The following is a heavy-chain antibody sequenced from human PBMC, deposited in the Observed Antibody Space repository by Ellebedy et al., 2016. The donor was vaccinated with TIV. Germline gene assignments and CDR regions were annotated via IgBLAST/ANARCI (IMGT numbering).Heavy chain of an antibody. V-gene: IGHV3-21*06. Sequence: GESLKISCVASGFTFSNYNMNWVRQSPGKGLEWVSSIRSTGSDKYYAESVKGRFTISRDNAQNTLFLQMNSLRAEDTAVYYCVRGQGSGVGTPYWGQGTRVTVSS. CDR2: IRSTGSDK. D-gene: IGHD1-26*01. J-gene: IGHJ4*02. CDR3: VRGQGSGVGTPY. CDR1: GFTFSNYN.